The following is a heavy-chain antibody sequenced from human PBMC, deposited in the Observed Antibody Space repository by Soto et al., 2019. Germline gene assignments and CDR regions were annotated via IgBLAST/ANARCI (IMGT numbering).Heavy chain of an antibody. J-gene: IGHJ4*02. Sequence: PVGFLRLSCAASGVTFISYDMHWVRQATGKGLEWVSAIGTAGDTYYPGSVKGRFTISRENAKNSLYLQMNSLRAGDMAVYYCAREAVAGSFDYWGQGTLVTVSS. CDR1: GVTFISYD. V-gene: IGHV3-13*04. CDR3: AREAVAGSFDY. CDR2: IGTAGDT. D-gene: IGHD6-19*01.